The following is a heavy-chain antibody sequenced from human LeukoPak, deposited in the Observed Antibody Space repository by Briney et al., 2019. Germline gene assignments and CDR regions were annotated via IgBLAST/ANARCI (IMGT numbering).Heavy chain of an antibody. D-gene: IGHD4-17*01. J-gene: IGHJ4*02. CDR2: ISTYTGDT. V-gene: IGHV1-18*01. Sequence: GASVKVSCKASNYTFTTYGITWVRQAPGQGLEWMGWISTYTGDTNYAQHLQARVTMTTDTSTGTAYMDLRSLRSDDTAVYYCARALTTMTPLDYWGQGTLVTVSS. CDR3: ARALTTMTPLDY. CDR1: NYTFTTYG.